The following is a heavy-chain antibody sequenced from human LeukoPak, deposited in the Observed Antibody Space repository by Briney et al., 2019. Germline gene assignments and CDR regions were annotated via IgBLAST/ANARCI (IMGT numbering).Heavy chain of an antibody. V-gene: IGHV4-34*01. Sequence: SETLSLTCAVYGGTFSGFYWTWIRQPPGRGLEWIGEIDHSGATNYNPSLKSRVTISVDTYENQFSLILSSVTAADTAVYYCASTEMVAARGYFDFWGQGTLVTVSS. CDR2: IDHSGAT. D-gene: IGHD2-15*01. J-gene: IGHJ4*02. CDR1: GGTFSGFY. CDR3: ASTEMVAARGYFDF.